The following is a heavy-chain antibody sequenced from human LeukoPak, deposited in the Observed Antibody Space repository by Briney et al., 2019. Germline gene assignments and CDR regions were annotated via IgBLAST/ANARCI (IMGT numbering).Heavy chain of an antibody. CDR2: ISYDGTNI. D-gene: IGHD1-14*01. CDR3: ARDGPSITTFGYFDY. CDR1: GFTFSSYV. J-gene: IGHJ4*02. V-gene: IGHV3-30*04. Sequence: GGSLRLSCAASGFTFSSYVMHGVRQAPGKGLEWVAVISYDGTNIYYGDSVKGRFTISRDKSKNTLYLQMNSLRAEDTAVYYCARDGPSITTFGYFDYWGQGALLTVSS.